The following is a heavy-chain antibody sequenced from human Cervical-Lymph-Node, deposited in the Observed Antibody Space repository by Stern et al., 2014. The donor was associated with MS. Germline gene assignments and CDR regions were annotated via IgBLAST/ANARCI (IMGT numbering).Heavy chain of an antibody. CDR1: GFTSSSYG. Sequence: VQLVQSGGGLVKPGGSLRLSCAASGFTSSSYGMHWVRQAPGKGLEWVSSISSSGSNKYYADSVKGRLTISRDNAKNSLYLQMNSLRAEDTGIYYCARHCSSSSCYRYYGMDVWGQGTTVTVSS. D-gene: IGHD2-2*01. CDR2: ISSSGSNK. CDR3: ARHCSSSSCYRYYGMDV. V-gene: IGHV3-21*01. J-gene: IGHJ6*02.